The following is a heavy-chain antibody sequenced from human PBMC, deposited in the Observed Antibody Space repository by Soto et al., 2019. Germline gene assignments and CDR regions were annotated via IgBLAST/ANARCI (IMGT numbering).Heavy chain of an antibody. CDR3: ARSQGSSTSLEIYYYYYYGMDV. Sequence: QVQLVQSGAEVKKPGSSVKVSCKASGGTFGSYAISWVRQAPGQGLEWRGGIIPIPGTANYAQKFQGRATSAADQSTSSAYMELSSLRSADTAVYYCARSQGSSTSLEIYYYYYYGMDVWGQGTTVTVSS. CDR1: GGTFGSYA. J-gene: IGHJ6*02. V-gene: IGHV1-69*01. D-gene: IGHD2-2*01. CDR2: IIPIPGTA.